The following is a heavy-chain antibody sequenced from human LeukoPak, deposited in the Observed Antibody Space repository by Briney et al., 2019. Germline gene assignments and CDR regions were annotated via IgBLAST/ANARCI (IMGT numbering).Heavy chain of an antibody. CDR3: AREIHGDYANWFDP. CDR2: IYYSGST. V-gene: IGHV4-59*01. J-gene: IGHJ5*02. D-gene: IGHD4-17*01. CDR1: GGSISSYY. Sequence: PSETLSLTCTVSGGSISSYYWSWIRQPPGKGLEWIGYIYYSGSTNYNPSLKSRVTISVDTSKNQFSLKLSSVTAADTAVYYCAREIHGDYANWFDPWGQGTLVTVSS.